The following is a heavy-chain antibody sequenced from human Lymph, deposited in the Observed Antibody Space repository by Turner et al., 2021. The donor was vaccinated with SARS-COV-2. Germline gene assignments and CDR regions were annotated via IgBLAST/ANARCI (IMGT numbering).Heavy chain of an antibody. CDR1: GFTFSSYA. CDR2: ISYDGLNK. J-gene: IGHJ6*02. D-gene: IGHD6-6*01. CDR3: ARDFEQLVQFDYYGMDV. Sequence: QVHLVESGGGVVQPGGSLRLSCAASGFTFSSYAMYWVRQAPGKGLEWVAVISYDGLNKYYADSVKGRLTISRDNSKNTLYLQMNSLRAEDTAVYYCARDFEQLVQFDYYGMDVWGQGTTVTVSS. V-gene: IGHV3-30-3*01.